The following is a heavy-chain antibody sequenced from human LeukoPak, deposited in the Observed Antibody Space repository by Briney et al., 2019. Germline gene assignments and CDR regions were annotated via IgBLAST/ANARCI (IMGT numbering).Heavy chain of an antibody. D-gene: IGHD2-21*02. J-gene: IGHJ6*03. Sequence: GGSLRLSCAASGFTFSSYWMSWVRQAPGKGLEWVANIKRDGSEKYYVDSVKGRFTISRDNAKNSLYLQMNSLRAEDTAVYYCARGRRLRSGYYYYMDVWGKGTTVTVSS. CDR3: ARGRRLRSGYYYYMDV. CDR2: IKRDGSEK. V-gene: IGHV3-7*01. CDR1: GFTFSSYW.